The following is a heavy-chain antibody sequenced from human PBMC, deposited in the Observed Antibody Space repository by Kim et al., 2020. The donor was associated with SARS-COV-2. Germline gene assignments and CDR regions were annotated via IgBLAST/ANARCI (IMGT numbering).Heavy chain of an antibody. CDR2: IWYDGSNK. D-gene: IGHD2-21*02. V-gene: IGHV3-33*06. Sequence: GGSLRLSCAASGFTFSSFGMHWVRQAPGKGLEWVAIIWYDGSNKYYADSVKGRFTISRDNSKNTLYLQMNSLRAEDTAVYYCAKDYCGGDCYIPDYWGQG. J-gene: IGHJ4*02. CDR1: GFTFSSFG. CDR3: AKDYCGGDCYIPDY.